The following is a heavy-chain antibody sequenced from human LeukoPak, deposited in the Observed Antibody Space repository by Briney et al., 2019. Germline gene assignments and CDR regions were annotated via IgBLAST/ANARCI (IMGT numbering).Heavy chain of an antibody. CDR1: GFTFSDYC. CDR2: ITSSGSII. Sequence: GGSLRLSCAASGFTFSDYCMSWIRQAPGKGLEWVSYITSSGSIIYYADSVKGRFTISRDNAKNSLYLQMNSLRAEDTAVYYCARDYDSSGYSSSVQHWGQGTLVTVSS. V-gene: IGHV3-11*01. D-gene: IGHD3-22*01. J-gene: IGHJ1*01. CDR3: ARDYDSSGYSSSVQH.